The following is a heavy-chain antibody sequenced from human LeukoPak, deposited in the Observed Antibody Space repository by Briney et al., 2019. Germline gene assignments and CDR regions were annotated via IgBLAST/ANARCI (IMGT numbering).Heavy chain of an antibody. CDR3: ARAPSYDGY. D-gene: IGHD5-12*01. J-gene: IGHJ4*02. CDR1: GFTVSSKY. CDR2: IYSIGST. V-gene: IGHV3-66*01. Sequence: PGGSLRLSCAASGFTVSSKYMTWVRQAPGKGLEWVSVIYSIGSTYYADSVKGRFTISRDDSKNTLYLQMNSPRAEDTAVYYCARAPSYDGYWGQGTLVTVSS.